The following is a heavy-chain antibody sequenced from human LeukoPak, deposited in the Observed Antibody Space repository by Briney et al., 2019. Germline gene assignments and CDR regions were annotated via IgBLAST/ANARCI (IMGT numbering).Heavy chain of an antibody. V-gene: IGHV3-21*01. CDR1: GFTFSDYW. CDR3: ARDGITMSRDY. J-gene: IGHJ4*02. D-gene: IGHD3-10*02. Sequence: GGSLRLSCAGSGFTFSDYWMTWVRQAPGKGLEWVSSISSSSSYIYYADSVKGRFTISRDNAKNSLYLQMNSLRAEDTAVYYCARDGITMSRDYWGQGTLVTVSS. CDR2: ISSSSSYI.